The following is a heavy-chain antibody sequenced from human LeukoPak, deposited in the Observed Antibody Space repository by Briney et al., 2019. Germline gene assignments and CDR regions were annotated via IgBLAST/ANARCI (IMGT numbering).Heavy chain of an antibody. Sequence: PSQTLSLTCTVSGGSISSGSYYWSWIRQPAGKGLEWIGRIYTSGSTNYNPSLKSRVTISVDTSKNQFSLKLSSVTAADTAVYYCARGRITGTKNSEYWGQGTLVTVSS. D-gene: IGHD1-7*01. V-gene: IGHV4-61*02. CDR3: ARGRITGTKNSEY. CDR1: GGSISSGSYY. CDR2: IYTSGST. J-gene: IGHJ4*02.